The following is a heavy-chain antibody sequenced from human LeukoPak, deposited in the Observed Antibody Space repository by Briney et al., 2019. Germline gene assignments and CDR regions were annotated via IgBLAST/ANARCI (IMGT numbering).Heavy chain of an antibody. CDR2: ISGSGGST. Sequence: GGSLRLSCAASGFTFSSYAMSWVRQAPGKGLEWVSAISGSGGSTYYADSVKGRFTISRDNSKNTLYLQMNSLRADDTAVYYCARDGGYCSSITCPSTTPFDYWGQGTLVTVSS. J-gene: IGHJ4*02. V-gene: IGHV3-23*01. CDR1: GFTFSSYA. CDR3: ARDGGYCSSITCPSTTPFDY. D-gene: IGHD2-2*01.